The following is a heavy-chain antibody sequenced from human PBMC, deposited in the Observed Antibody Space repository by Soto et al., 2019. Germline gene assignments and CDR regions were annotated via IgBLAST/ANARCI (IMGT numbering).Heavy chain of an antibody. D-gene: IGHD3-10*01. CDR2: IYWDVDK. CDR1: GFSLRTSGVG. J-gene: IGHJ4*02. Sequence: ITLKESGPTLVKPTQTLTLTCTFSGFSLRTSGVGVGWIRQPPGKALEWLALIYWDVDKRYSPPLKSRLTITKDTSKNQVVLIMTNMDPVDTATYYCAIPYYYGPVTYFDYWGQGTMVTVSS. V-gene: IGHV2-5*02. CDR3: AIPYYYGPVTYFDY.